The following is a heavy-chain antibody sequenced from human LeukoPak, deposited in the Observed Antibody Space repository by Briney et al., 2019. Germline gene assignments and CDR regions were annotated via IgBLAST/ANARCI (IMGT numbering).Heavy chain of an antibody. D-gene: IGHD5/OR15-5a*01. CDR2: INPNSGGT. Sequence: ASVKVSCKASGGTFSSYAISWVRQAPGQGLEWMGWINPNSGGTNYAQKFQGRVTMTRDTSISTAYMELSRLRSDDTAVYYCARDLPRDAFDIWGQGTMVTVSS. V-gene: IGHV1-2*02. CDR3: ARDLPRDAFDI. CDR1: GGTFSSYA. J-gene: IGHJ3*02.